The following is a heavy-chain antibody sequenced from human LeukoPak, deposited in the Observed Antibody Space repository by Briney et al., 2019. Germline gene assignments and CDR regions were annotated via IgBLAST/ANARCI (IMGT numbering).Heavy chain of an antibody. J-gene: IGHJ4*02. CDR1: GGSISSYY. V-gene: IGHV4-59*08. CDR3: ARQGSPGAVAGKVFDY. CDR2: IYYSGST. D-gene: IGHD6-19*01. Sequence: PSETLSLTCTVSGGSISSYYWSWIRQPPRKGLEWIGNIYYSGSTNYNPSLKSRATISVDTSKNQFSLKLSSVTAADTAVYYCARQGSPGAVAGKVFDYWGQGTPVTVSS.